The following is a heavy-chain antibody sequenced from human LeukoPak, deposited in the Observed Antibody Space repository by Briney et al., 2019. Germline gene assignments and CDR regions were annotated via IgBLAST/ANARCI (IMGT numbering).Heavy chain of an antibody. V-gene: IGHV1-24*01. CDR2: LDPEDGET. D-gene: IGHD1-1*01. Sequence: ASVKVSCKVSGYTLTELSMHWVRQAPGKGLEWMGGLDPEDGETIYAQKFQGRVTMTEDTSTDTAYMELSSLRSEDTAVYYCAKGVPLYWYFDLWGRGTLVTVSS. J-gene: IGHJ2*01. CDR3: AKGVPLYWYFDL. CDR1: GYTLTELS.